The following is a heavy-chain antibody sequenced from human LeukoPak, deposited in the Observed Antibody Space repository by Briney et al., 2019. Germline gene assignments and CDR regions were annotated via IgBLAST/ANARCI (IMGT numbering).Heavy chain of an antibody. CDR2: IWYDGSNK. CDR1: GFAFSSYG. J-gene: IGHJ5*02. V-gene: IGHV3-30*02. D-gene: IGHD2-2*01. CDR3: AKMAPLYCSSTSCSGWFDP. Sequence: GGSLRLSCAASGFAFSSYGMHWVRQAPGKGLEWVAVIWYDGSNKYYADSVKGRFTISRDNSKNTLYLQMNSLRAEDTAVYYCAKMAPLYCSSTSCSGWFDPWGQGTLVTVSS.